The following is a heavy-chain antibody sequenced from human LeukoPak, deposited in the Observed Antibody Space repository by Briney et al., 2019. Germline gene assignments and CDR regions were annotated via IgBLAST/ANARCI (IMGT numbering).Heavy chain of an antibody. Sequence: PSETLSLTCTVSGGSLSTYYWSWIRQPPGKGLEWIAYLFHSGGSNYNPSLKSRVTISVDPSKNQFSLKLSSVTAADTAVYYSARGGLYTPEYAFDIWGHGTMVTVSS. D-gene: IGHD3-10*01. V-gene: IGHV4-59*01. CDR1: GGSLSTYY. CDR2: LFHSGGS. J-gene: IGHJ3*02. CDR3: ARGGLYTPEYAFDI.